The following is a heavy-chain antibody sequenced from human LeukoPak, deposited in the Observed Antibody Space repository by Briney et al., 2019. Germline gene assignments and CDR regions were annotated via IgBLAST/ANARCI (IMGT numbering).Heavy chain of an antibody. CDR2: IYTAGIT. V-gene: IGHV4-4*07. CDR1: GGSISSYY. CDR3: ASGLFADYYFNS. Sequence: SETLSLTCIVSGGSISSYYWSWIRQPAGKGLEWIGRIYTAGITKYNPSLKSRVTMSVDTSKNQFSLRLSSVTAADTAVYYCASGLFADYYFNSWGQGTLVTVSS. J-gene: IGHJ4*02.